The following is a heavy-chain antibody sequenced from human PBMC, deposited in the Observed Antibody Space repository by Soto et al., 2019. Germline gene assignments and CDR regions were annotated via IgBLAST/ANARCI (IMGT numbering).Heavy chain of an antibody. Sequence: EVQLLESGGGLLQPGGSLRLSCAASGFTFSSYDMSWVRQAPGKGLEWVSANSGSGDSAYYADSVKGRFTISRDNSKNTLYVQMNSLRAEDTAIYYCAKEDDVWPNGYFVLWGQGTMVTVSS. D-gene: IGHD3-3*01. CDR3: AKEDDVWPNGYFVL. V-gene: IGHV3-23*01. CDR2: NSGSGDSA. J-gene: IGHJ3*01. CDR1: GFTFSSYD.